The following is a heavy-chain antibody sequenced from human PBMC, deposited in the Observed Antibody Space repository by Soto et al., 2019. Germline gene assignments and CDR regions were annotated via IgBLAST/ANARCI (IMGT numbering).Heavy chain of an antibody. D-gene: IGHD3-10*01. Sequence: PSETLSLTCTVSGGSISSYYWSWIRQPPGKGLEWIGYIYYSGSTNYNPSLKSRVTISVDTSKNQFSLKLSSVTAADTAVYYCARAPERTRWFGESYYFDYWGQGTLVTVSS. CDR2: IYYSGST. V-gene: IGHV4-59*01. CDR3: ARAPERTRWFGESYYFDY. J-gene: IGHJ4*02. CDR1: GGSISSYY.